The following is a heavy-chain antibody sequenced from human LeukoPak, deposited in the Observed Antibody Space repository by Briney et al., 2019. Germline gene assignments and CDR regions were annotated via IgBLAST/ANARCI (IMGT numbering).Heavy chain of an antibody. V-gene: IGHV5-51*01. CDR1: GYTFTTSW. D-gene: IGHD2-15*01. CDR2: IYPGDSDT. Sequence: GESLKISCKASGYTFTTSWIGWVRQMPGKGLEYMGIIYPGDSDTRYSPSFQGQVTISADKSISTAYMQWNSLKASDTAMYYCARLGYCSSGGCFSRGYFQDWGQGTQVTVSS. CDR3: ARLGYCSSGGCFSRGYFQD. J-gene: IGHJ1*01.